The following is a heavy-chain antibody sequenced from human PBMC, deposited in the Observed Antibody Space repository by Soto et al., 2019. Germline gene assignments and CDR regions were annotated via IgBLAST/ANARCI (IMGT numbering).Heavy chain of an antibody. J-gene: IGHJ4*02. Sequence: ASVKVSCKVSGYTLTELSMHWVRQAPGKGLEWMGGFDPEDGETIYAQKFQGRVTMTEDTSTDTAYMELSSMRSEDTAVYYCATVTSDFWSGYTHIRWVFDYWGQGTLVTVSS. V-gene: IGHV1-24*01. CDR2: FDPEDGET. D-gene: IGHD3-3*01. CDR3: ATVTSDFWSGYTHIRWVFDY. CDR1: GYTLTELS.